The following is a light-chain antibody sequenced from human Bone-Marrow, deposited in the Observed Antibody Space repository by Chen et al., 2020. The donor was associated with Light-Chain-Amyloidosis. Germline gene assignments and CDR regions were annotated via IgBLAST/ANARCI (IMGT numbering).Light chain of an antibody. V-gene: IGLV3-25*03. Sequence: SYELTQPPSVSVSPGQTARITCSGDDLPTKYAYWYQQKPGQAPVLVIHRDTERPSGISERFSGSSSGTTATLTISGVQAEDEADYRCQSADSSGTDEVICGGGTKLTVL. J-gene: IGLJ2*01. CDR3: QSADSSGTDEVI. CDR2: RDT. CDR1: DLPTKY.